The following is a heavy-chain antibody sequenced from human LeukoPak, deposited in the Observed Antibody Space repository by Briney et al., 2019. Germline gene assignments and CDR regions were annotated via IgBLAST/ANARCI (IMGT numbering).Heavy chain of an antibody. CDR1: GGAVSSNSDY. J-gene: IGHJ4*02. CDR2: IYSGGHT. CDR3: ARVYCSSDGCLNEGFDY. D-gene: IGHD2-2*01. V-gene: IGHV4-61*02. Sequence: TSQTLSLTCTVSGGAVSSNSDYWSWIRQPPGEGLEWIGRIYSGGHTNYNPSLKSRVSISVDTSKNQFSLKLSSVTAADTAVYYRARVYCSSDGCLNEGFDYWGQGTLVTVSS.